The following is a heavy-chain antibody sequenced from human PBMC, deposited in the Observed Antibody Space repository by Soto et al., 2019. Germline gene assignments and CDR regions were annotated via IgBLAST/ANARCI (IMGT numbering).Heavy chain of an antibody. CDR3: AGYDFWSGYYSLAY. Sequence: PGGSLRLSCAASGFTFSSYSMNWVRQAPGKGLEWVSSISSSSSYIYYADSVKGRFTISRDNAKNSLYLQMNSLRAEDTAVYYCAGYDFWSGYYSLAYWGQGTLVTVSS. CDR1: GFTFSSYS. V-gene: IGHV3-21*01. D-gene: IGHD3-3*01. J-gene: IGHJ4*02. CDR2: ISSSSSYI.